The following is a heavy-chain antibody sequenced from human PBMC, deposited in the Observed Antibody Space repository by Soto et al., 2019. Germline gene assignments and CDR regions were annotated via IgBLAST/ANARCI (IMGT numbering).Heavy chain of an antibody. V-gene: IGHV4-59*08. Sequence: QVQLQESGPALVKPSETLSLSCTVSDGSLSPNYWSWIRQPPGKGLEWIGYIYYAGTTTYNPSLQSXVSXSLXTSKNEVSLKLTSVTAADTAVYFCARLGAYYQAMDSWGQGTLVTVAS. CDR3: ARLGAYYQAMDS. J-gene: IGHJ1*01. D-gene: IGHD3-22*01. CDR1: DGSLSPNY. CDR2: IYYAGTT.